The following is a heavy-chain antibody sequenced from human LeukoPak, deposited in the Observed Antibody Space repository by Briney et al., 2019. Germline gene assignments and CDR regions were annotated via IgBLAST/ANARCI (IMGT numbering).Heavy chain of an antibody. CDR3: AHYDFWSGHALDI. Sequence: GGSLRLSCAASESIVSGNYMTWVRQAPGKGLEWLSVIYTGGGTYYADSVKSRFTISRDTSKTTVYLQMNSLRGDDTAIYYCAHYDFWSGHALDIWGQGTMVTVSS. CDR2: IYTGGGT. J-gene: IGHJ3*02. V-gene: IGHV3-66*01. D-gene: IGHD3-3*01. CDR1: ESIVSGNY.